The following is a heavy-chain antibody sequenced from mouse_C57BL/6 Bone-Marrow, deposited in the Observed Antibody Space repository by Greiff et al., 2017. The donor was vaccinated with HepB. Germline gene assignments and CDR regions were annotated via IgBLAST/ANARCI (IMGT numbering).Heavy chain of an antibody. Sequence: QVQLQQPGAELVKPGASVKLSCKASGYTFTSYWMQWVNQRPGQGLEWIGEIDPSDSYTNYNQKFKGKATLTVDTSSSTAYMQLSSLTSEDSAVYYCARDGTYGLDYWGQGTTLTVSS. V-gene: IGHV1-50*01. D-gene: IGHD1-1*02. CDR1: GYTFTSYW. CDR3: ARDGTYGLDY. CDR2: IDPSDSYT. J-gene: IGHJ2*01.